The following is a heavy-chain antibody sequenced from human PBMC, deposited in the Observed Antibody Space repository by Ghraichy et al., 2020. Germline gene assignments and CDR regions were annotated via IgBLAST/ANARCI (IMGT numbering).Heavy chain of an antibody. Sequence: SETLSLTCAVYGGSFSGYYWSWIRQPPGKGLEWIGEINHSGSTNYNPSLKSRVTISVDTSKNQFSLKLSSVTAADTAVYYCARGLYYDSSGYYRSYYYYYGMDVWGQGTTVTVSS. D-gene: IGHD3-22*01. CDR3: ARGLYYDSSGYYRSYYYYYGMDV. CDR1: GGSFSGYY. J-gene: IGHJ6*02. CDR2: INHSGST. V-gene: IGHV4-34*01.